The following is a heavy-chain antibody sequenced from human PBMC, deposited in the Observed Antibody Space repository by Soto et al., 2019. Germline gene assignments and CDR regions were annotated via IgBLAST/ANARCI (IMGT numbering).Heavy chain of an antibody. Sequence: EVQLVESGGGLVKPGGSLRLSCAASGFTVSNAWMSWVRQAPGKGLEWVGRIKSKTDGGTTDYAAPVKGRFTISRDDSKNTLYLQMNSLKTEDTAVYYCTTDRGTTVTTLYFQHWGQGTLVTVSS. J-gene: IGHJ1*01. V-gene: IGHV3-15*01. CDR3: TTDRGTTVTTLYFQH. CDR1: GFTVSNAW. CDR2: IKSKTDGGTT. D-gene: IGHD4-17*01.